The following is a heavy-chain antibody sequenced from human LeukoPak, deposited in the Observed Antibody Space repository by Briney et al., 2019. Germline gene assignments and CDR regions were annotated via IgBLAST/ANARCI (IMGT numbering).Heavy chain of an antibody. D-gene: IGHD2-8*02. CDR2: INPNSGGT. J-gene: IGHJ4*02. CDR1: GYTFTGYY. CDR3: AKPAPGGVATVASLDFDY. V-gene: IGHV1-2*02. Sequence: RASVKVSCKASGYTFTGYYMHWVRQAPGQGLEWMGWINPNSGGTNYAQKFQGRVTMTRDTSISTAYMELSRLRSDDTTVYYCAKPAPGGVATVASLDFDYWGQGTLVTVSS.